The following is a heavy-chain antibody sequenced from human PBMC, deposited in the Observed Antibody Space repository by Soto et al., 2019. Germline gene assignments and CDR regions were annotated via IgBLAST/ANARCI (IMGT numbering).Heavy chain of an antibody. CDR1: GYTFTSYY. V-gene: IGHV1-46*01. CDR2: INPSGGST. Sequence: ASVKVSCKASGYTFTSYYMHWVRQAPGQGLEWMGIINPSGGSTSYAQKFQGRVTMTRDTSTSTVYMELSSLRSEDTAVYYCARDMIQLWLPRGSLDYWGQGTLVTVSS. J-gene: IGHJ4*02. CDR3: ARDMIQLWLPRGSLDY. D-gene: IGHD5-18*01.